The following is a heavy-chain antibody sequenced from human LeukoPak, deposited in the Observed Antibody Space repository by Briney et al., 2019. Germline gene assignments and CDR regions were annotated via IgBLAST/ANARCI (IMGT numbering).Heavy chain of an antibody. Sequence: GESLKISCKGSGYTFTSYGISWVRQAPGQGLEWMGWISAYNGNTNYAQKLQGRVTMTTDTSTSTAYMELRSLRSDDTAVYYCARDMYGWLPTEDWGQGTLVTVSS. CDR3: ARDMYGWLPTED. J-gene: IGHJ4*02. CDR1: GYTFTSYG. V-gene: IGHV1-18*01. CDR2: ISAYNGNT. D-gene: IGHD6-19*01.